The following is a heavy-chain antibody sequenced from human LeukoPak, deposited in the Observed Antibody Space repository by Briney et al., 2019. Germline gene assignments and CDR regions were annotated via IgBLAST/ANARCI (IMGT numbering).Heavy chain of an antibody. CDR1: GFTFSNAW. Sequence: KPGGSLRLSCAASGFTFSNAWMSWVRQAPGKGLEWVGGIKSKTDGGTTDYAAPVKGRFTISRDDSKNTLYLQMNSLKTEDTAVYYCTGSEAVAAHDYWGQGTLVTVSS. J-gene: IGHJ4*02. CDR2: IKSKTDGGTT. CDR3: TGSEAVAAHDY. D-gene: IGHD6-19*01. V-gene: IGHV3-15*01.